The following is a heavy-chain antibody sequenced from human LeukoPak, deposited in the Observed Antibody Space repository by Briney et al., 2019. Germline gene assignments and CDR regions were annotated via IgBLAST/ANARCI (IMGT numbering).Heavy chain of an antibody. CDR2: ISGSGSSA. CDR1: GFTFRFA. CDR3: VPEGFDI. V-gene: IGHV3-23*01. Sequence: GGSLRLSCEISGFTFRFAMNWVRQAPGQGLEWISIISGSGSSAYYADSVKGRFIVSRDNFKNTVNLEMSSLRVEDTAVYYCVPEGFDIWGQGKMVTVSS. J-gene: IGHJ3*02.